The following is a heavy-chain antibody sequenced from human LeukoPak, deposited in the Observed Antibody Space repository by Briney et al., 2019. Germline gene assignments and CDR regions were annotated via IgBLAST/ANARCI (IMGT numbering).Heavy chain of an antibody. CDR3: AKIDCSGGSCYPGY. Sequence: PGGSLRLSCAASGFTFSSYAMSWVRQAPGKGLEWVSAISGSGGSTYYADSVKGRFTISRDNSKNTLYLQMNSLRAEDTAVYYCAKIDCSGGSCYPGYWGQGTLVTVSS. CDR2: ISGSGGST. J-gene: IGHJ4*02. V-gene: IGHV3-23*01. CDR1: GFTFSSYA. D-gene: IGHD2-15*01.